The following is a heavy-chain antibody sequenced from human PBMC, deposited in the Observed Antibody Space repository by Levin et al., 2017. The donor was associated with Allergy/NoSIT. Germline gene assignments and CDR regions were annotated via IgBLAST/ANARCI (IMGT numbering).Heavy chain of an antibody. D-gene: IGHD6-13*01. CDR1: GYTFTSYG. J-gene: IGHJ4*02. V-gene: IGHV1-18*01. CDR2: ISAYNGNT. CDR3: ARDTGGGIWIAERIDY. Sequence: ASVKVSCKASGYTFTSYGISWVRQAPGQGLEWMGWISAYNGNTNYAQKLQGRVTMTTDTSTSTAYMELRSLRSDDTAVYYCARDTGGGIWIAERIDYWGQGTLVTVSS.